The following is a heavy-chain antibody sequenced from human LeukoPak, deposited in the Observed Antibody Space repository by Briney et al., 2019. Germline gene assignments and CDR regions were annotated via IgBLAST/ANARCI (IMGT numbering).Heavy chain of an antibody. CDR3: ARGTMRLRSWSHAFDI. J-gene: IGHJ3*02. Sequence: SVKVSCKASGGTFSSYAISWVRQAPGQGLEWMGGIIPIFGTANYAQKFQGRVTITADESTSTAYMELSSLRSEDTAVYYCARGTMRLRSWSHAFDIWGQGTMVTVSS. D-gene: IGHD5-12*01. CDR2: IIPIFGTA. V-gene: IGHV1-69*13. CDR1: GGTFSSYA.